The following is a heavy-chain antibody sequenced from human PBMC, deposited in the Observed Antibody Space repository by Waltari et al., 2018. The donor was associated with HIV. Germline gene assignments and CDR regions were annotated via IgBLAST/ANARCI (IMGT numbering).Heavy chain of an antibody. CDR3: ARRSCNSSSCFTYFYYFAMDV. Sequence: QVQLMQSGREVKKPGASVQVSCTASGDTFKNYGISWVRQAAGQGLEWRGWISVYNSNTKYAPKLQGRVTMTTDTSTRTAYMELRSLSSDDTAVYYCARRSCNSSSCFTYFYYFAMDVWGQGTTVTVSS. CDR1: GDTFKNYG. CDR2: ISVYNSNT. V-gene: IGHV1-18*04. J-gene: IGHJ6*02. D-gene: IGHD2-2*02.